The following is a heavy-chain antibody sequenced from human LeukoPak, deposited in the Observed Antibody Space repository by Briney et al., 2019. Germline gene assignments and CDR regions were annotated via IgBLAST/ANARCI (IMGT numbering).Heavy chain of an antibody. CDR2: ISAYNGNT. V-gene: IGHV1-18*01. CDR1: GYTFTSYG. Sequence: ASVKVSCKASGYTFTSYGISWVRQAPGQGLEWMGWISAYNGNTNYAQKLQGRVTMTTDTSTSTAYMELRSLRSDDTAVYYCARDLQELRYFDWFPTMGPYNWLDPWGQGTLVTVSS. CDR3: ARDLQELRYFDWFPTMGPYNWLDP. J-gene: IGHJ5*02. D-gene: IGHD3-9*01.